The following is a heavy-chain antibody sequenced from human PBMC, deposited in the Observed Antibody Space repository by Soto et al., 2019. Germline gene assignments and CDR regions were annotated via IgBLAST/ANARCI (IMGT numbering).Heavy chain of an antibody. V-gene: IGHV3-23*01. CDR2: ISGSGGST. CDR3: AKDACRYYYDSSGCPIDY. CDR1: GFTFSSYA. Sequence: PGGSLRLSCAASGFTFSSYAMSWVRQAPGKGLEWVSAISGSGGSTYYADSVKGRFTISRDNSKNTLYLQMNSLRAEDTAVYYCAKDACRYYYDSSGCPIDYWGQGTLVTVSS. J-gene: IGHJ4*02. D-gene: IGHD3-22*01.